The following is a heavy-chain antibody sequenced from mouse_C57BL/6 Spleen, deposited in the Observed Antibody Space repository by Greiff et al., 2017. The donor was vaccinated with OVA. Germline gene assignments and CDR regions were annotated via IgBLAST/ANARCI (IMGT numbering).Heavy chain of an antibody. V-gene: IGHV1-55*01. J-gene: IGHJ1*03. D-gene: IGHD1-1*01. CDR2: IYPGSGST. CDR1: GYTFTSYW. Sequence: VQLQQPGAELVKPGASVKMSCKASGYTFTSYWITWVKQRPGQGLEWIGDIYPGSGSTNYNEKFKSKATLTVDTSSSTAYMQLSSLTSEDSAVYYCARFRDSYYYGSSYMYFDVWGTGTTVTVSS. CDR3: ARFRDSYYYGSSYMYFDV.